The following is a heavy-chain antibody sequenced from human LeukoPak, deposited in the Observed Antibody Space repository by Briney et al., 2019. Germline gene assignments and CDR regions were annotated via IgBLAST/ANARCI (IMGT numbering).Heavy chain of an antibody. CDR1: EFSVGSNY. CDR2: IYSGGST. V-gene: IGHV3-66*01. D-gene: IGHD1-26*01. J-gene: IGHJ4*02. CDR3: ARDKWELVL. Sequence: PGGSLRLSCAASEFSVGSNYMTWVRQAPGKGLEWVSLIYSGGSTYYADSVKGRFTISRDNSKNTLYLQMNSLRAEDTAVYYCARDKWELVLWGQGTLVTVSS.